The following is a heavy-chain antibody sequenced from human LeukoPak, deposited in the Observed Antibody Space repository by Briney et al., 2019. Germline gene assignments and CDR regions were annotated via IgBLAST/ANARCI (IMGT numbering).Heavy chain of an antibody. CDR2: IYSCSSK. Sequence: PGGSLRLSCAASGFTVSSNYMSWVPQAPGKGLEWVSVIYSCSSKYYADSVKGRSTISRDNSKNTLYLQMNSLRAEDTAVYYCARDQALATMAYYGMDVWGQGTTVTVSS. J-gene: IGHJ6*02. V-gene: IGHV3-53*01. D-gene: IGHD5-24*01. CDR3: ARDQALATMAYYGMDV. CDR1: GFTVSSNY.